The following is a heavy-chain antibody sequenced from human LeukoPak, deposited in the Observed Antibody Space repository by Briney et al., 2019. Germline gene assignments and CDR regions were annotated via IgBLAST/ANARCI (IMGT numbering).Heavy chain of an antibody. Sequence: ASVKVSCKASGYTFTGYYMHWVRQAPGQGLECMGWINPNNGGTKYAQKFQGRVTMTRDTSINTAYMELSRLRSDDTAVYYCARWRPDGGGYSYGYYYYYYMDVWGKGTTVTISS. CDR2: INPNNGGT. D-gene: IGHD5-18*01. J-gene: IGHJ6*03. CDR1: GYTFTGYY. V-gene: IGHV1-2*02. CDR3: ARWRPDGGGYSYGYYYYYYMDV.